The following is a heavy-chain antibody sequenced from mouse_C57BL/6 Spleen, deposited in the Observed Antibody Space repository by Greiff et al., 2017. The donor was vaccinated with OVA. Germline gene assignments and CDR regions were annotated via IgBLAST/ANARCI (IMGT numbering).Heavy chain of an antibody. J-gene: IGHJ1*03. V-gene: IGHV1-50*01. CDR2: IDPSDSYT. CDR3: ARRGYWYFDV. Sequence: QVQLQQPGAELVKPGASVKLSCKASGYTFTSYWMQWVKQRPGQGLEWIGEIDPSDSYTNYNQKFKGKATLTVDTSSSTAYMQLSSLTSEDSAVYYCARRGYWYFDVWGTGTTVTVSS. CDR1: GYTFTSYW.